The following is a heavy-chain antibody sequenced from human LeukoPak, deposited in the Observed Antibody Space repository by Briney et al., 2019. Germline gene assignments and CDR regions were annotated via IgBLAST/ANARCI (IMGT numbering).Heavy chain of an antibody. CDR1: GGSISSYY. V-gene: IGHV4-59*08. Sequence: SETLSLTCTVSGGSISSYYWSWIRQPPGKGLEWIGYIYYSGSTNYNPSLKSRVTISVDTSKNQFSLKLSSVTAADTAVYYCARHGYSNYVDYWGQGTLLTVSS. CDR2: IYYSGST. D-gene: IGHD4-11*01. CDR3: ARHGYSNYVDY. J-gene: IGHJ4*02.